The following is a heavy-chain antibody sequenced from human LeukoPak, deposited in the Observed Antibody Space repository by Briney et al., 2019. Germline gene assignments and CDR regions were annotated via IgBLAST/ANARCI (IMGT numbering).Heavy chain of an antibody. CDR1: GFTAGYNY. CDR2: IYRGDT. Sequence: GGSLRLSCAVSGFTAGYNYMSWVRQAPGKGLEWVSVIYRGDTYYADSVKGRFTISRDNSKNTLYLQMNSLRAEDTAVYYCARDRRYFDYWGQGTLVTVSS. V-gene: IGHV3-53*05. CDR3: ARDRRYFDY. J-gene: IGHJ4*02.